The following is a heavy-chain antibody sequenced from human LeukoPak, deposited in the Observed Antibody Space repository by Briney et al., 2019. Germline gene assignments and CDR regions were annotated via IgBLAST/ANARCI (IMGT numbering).Heavy chain of an antibody. CDR2: IYCSGST. J-gene: IGHJ4*02. Sequence: SETLSLTCTVSGGSISSSSYYWGWIRQPPGKGLEWIGSIYCSGSTYYNPSLKSRVTISVDTSKNQFSLKLSSVTAADTAVYYCALGTTGLLETCWGQGTLVTVSS. D-gene: IGHD4-11*01. CDR1: GGSISSSSYY. V-gene: IGHV4-39*01. CDR3: ALGTTGLLETC.